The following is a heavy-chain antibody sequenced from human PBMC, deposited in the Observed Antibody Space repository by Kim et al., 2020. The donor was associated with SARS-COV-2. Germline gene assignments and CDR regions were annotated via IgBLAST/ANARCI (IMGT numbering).Heavy chain of an antibody. CDR2: IYYSGST. CDR3: ARVPYGSGRIDY. CDR1: GGSISSYY. J-gene: IGHJ4*02. V-gene: IGHV4-59*13. D-gene: IGHD3-10*01. Sequence: SETLSLTCTVSGGSISSYYWSWIRQPPGKGLEWIGYIYYSGSTNYNASLKSRVTISVDTSKNQFSLKLNSVTAADTAVYYCARVPYGSGRIDYWGQGTLVTVSS.